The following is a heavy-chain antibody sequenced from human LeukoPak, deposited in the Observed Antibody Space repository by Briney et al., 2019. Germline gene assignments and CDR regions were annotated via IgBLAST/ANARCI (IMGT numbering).Heavy chain of an antibody. D-gene: IGHD6-19*01. Sequence: SETLSPTCTVSGGSISSSNYYWGWISQPPGKGLEWIGSIYYSASTSYNPSLKSRVTISVDTSKNQFSLKLSSVTAADTAVYYCARNFSSGWFDYWGQGTLVTVSS. CDR1: GGSISSSNYY. J-gene: IGHJ4*02. CDR2: IYYSAST. V-gene: IGHV4-39*07. CDR3: ARNFSSGWFDY.